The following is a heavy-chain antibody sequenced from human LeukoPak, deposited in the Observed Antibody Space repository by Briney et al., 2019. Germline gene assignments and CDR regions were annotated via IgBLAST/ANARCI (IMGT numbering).Heavy chain of an antibody. CDR2: ISSSSRTI. V-gene: IGHV3-48*01. J-gene: IGHJ4*02. D-gene: IGHD3-22*01. Sequence: GGSLRLSCAASGFTFSSYRMNWVRQAPGKGLEWVSYISSSSRTIYYADSVKGRLTISRDNSKNTLYLQMNSLRAEDTAVYYCAKDRYYDSSGGLFRGQGTLVTVSS. CDR1: GFTFSSYR. CDR3: AKDRYYDSSGGLF.